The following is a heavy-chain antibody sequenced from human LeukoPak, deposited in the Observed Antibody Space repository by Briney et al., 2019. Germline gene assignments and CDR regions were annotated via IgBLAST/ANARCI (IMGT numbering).Heavy chain of an antibody. CDR1: GGSISSGDYY. CDR3: ARVGAPHGDCDY. J-gene: IGHJ4*02. D-gene: IGHD4-17*01. CDR2: IYYSGST. V-gene: IGHV4-30-4*08. Sequence: SQTLPLTCTVSGGSISSGDYYWSWIRQPPGKGLEWIGYIYYSGSTYYNPSLKSRVTISVDTSKNQFSLKLSSVTAADTAVYYCARVGAPHGDCDYWGQGTLVTVSS.